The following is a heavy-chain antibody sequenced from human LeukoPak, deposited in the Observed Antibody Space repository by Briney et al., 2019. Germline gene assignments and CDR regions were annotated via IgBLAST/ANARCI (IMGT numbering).Heavy chain of an antibody. Sequence: PETLSLTCAVYGGSFSGYYWSWIRQPPGKGLEWIGEINHSGSTNYNPSLKSRVTISVDTSKNQFSLKLSSVTAADTAVYYCARAKGAAGFRYFDYWGQGTPVTVSS. CDR2: INHSGST. V-gene: IGHV4-34*01. D-gene: IGHD6-13*01. J-gene: IGHJ4*02. CDR3: ARAKGAAGFRYFDY. CDR1: GGSFSGYY.